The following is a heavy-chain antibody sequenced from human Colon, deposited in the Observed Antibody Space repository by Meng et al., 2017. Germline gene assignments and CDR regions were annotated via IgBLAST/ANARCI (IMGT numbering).Heavy chain of an antibody. V-gene: IGHV7-4-1*02. CDR1: GYTFISYA. J-gene: IGHJ4*02. Sequence: VQLVQSGSELKKPGASVMVSCTASGYTFISYAMNWVRQAPGQGLEWMGWINTNTGNPTYAQGFTGRFVFSLDTYVSTAYLQISSLKAADTAVYYCATAVTTVPFDYWGQGTLVTVSS. D-gene: IGHD4-17*01. CDR2: INTNTGNP. CDR3: ATAVTTVPFDY.